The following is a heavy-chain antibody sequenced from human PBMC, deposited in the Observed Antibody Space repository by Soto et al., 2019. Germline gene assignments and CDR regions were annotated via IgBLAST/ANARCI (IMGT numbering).Heavy chain of an antibody. Sequence: QVQLQESGPGLVKPSQTLSLTCTVSGGSISSGGYYWSWIRQHPGKGLEWIGYIYYSGSTYYNPSIKSRVTISVDTSKNQFSLKLSSVTAADTAVYYCARGIRESDYDFWSGYYNWFDPWGQGTMVTVSS. J-gene: IGHJ5*02. CDR3: ARGIRESDYDFWSGYYNWFDP. D-gene: IGHD3-3*01. CDR1: GGSISSGGYY. V-gene: IGHV4-31*03. CDR2: IYYSGST.